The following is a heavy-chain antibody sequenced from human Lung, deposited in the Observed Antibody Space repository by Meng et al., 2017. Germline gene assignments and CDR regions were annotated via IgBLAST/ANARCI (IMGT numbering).Heavy chain of an antibody. CDR1: RGYISRSNW. J-gene: IGHJ5*02. CDR3: ARGSITMVRGVSVFDP. D-gene: IGHD3-10*01. V-gene: IGHV4-4*02. Sequence: DSAPVPVQASVPRSLTCAVSRGYISRSNWWSWVRQPPGKGLEWIGEIYHSGSTNYNPSLKSRVTISVDKSKNQFSLKLSSVTAADTAVYYCARGSITMVRGVSVFDPWGQGTLVTVSS. CDR2: IYHSGST.